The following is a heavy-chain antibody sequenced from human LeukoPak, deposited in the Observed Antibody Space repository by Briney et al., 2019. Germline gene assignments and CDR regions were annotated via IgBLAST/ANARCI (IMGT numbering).Heavy chain of an antibody. CDR2: IHTYNGHT. J-gene: IGHJ5*02. Sequence: ASVKVSCKSSGYTFNSYGITWVRQAPGQGLEWMGWIHTYNGHTNYAQKLQGRVTLTRDMSTSTDYLGLSSLRSEDTAVYYCARDNSVRDEAWWFNPWGQGTLVTVSS. D-gene: IGHD5-24*01. V-gene: IGHV1-18*01. CDR1: GYTFNSYG. CDR3: ARDNSVRDEAWWFNP.